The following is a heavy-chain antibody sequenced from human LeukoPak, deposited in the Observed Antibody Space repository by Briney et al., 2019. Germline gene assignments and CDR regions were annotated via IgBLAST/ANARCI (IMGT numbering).Heavy chain of an antibody. CDR2: TRYSGTT. V-gene: IGHV4-59*11. D-gene: IGHD5-24*01. J-gene: IGHJ4*02. Sequence: SETPSLTCTVSGASINSHFWSWIRQPPEKGLEWIVYTRYSGTTNYNPSLKGRVTISVDTSKNQFSLNLNSLTAADTAVYYCARDPGDGYNSFDSWGQGTLVTVSS. CDR3: ARDPGDGYNSFDS. CDR1: GASINSHF.